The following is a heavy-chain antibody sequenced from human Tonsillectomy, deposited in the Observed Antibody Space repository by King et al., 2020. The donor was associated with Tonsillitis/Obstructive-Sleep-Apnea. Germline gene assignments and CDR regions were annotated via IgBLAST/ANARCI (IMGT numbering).Heavy chain of an antibody. D-gene: IGHD5-24*01. V-gene: IGHV4-59*01. CDR2: IYYSGRT. Sequence: VQLQESGPGLVKPSETLSLTCTVSGGSISSYYWSWIRQPPGKGLEWIGYIYYSGRTHYNPTLKSRVTTSVDTSKNQVSLKLSSVTAADTAVYYCARTRERRNWFDPWGQGTLVTVSS. CDR1: GGSISSYY. J-gene: IGHJ5*02. CDR3: ARTRERRNWFDP.